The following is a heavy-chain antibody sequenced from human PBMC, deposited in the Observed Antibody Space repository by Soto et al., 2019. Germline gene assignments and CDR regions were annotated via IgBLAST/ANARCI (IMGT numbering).Heavy chain of an antibody. CDR2: IYYSGST. CDR3: ARGGGCSSTSCRRNWFDP. CDR1: GGSISSYY. D-gene: IGHD2-2*01. V-gene: IGHV4-59*01. J-gene: IGHJ5*02. Sequence: SETLSLTCTVSGGSISSYYWSWIRQPPGKGLEWIGYIYYSGSTNYNPSLKSRVTISVDTSKNQFSLKLSSVTAADTAVYYCARGGGCSSTSCRRNWFDPWGQGTLVTVS.